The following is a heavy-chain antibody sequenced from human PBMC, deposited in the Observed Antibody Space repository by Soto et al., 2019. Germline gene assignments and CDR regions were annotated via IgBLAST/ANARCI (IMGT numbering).Heavy chain of an antibody. Sequence: QVQLQESGPGLVKASQTLSLTCAFSGDSISSGGHYWSWIRQHPGRGLEWIGHIYYSGSTYYIPSGKSPVIMSVPTSRTQFSLPLTSVTAADTAIYYCERGGPYYSTSTEGWYEPWGQGTLVTVSS. CDR3: ERGGPYYSTSTEGWYEP. CDR1: GDSISSGGHY. V-gene: IGHV4-31*11. CDR2: IYYSGST. J-gene: IGHJ5*02. D-gene: IGHD3-22*01.